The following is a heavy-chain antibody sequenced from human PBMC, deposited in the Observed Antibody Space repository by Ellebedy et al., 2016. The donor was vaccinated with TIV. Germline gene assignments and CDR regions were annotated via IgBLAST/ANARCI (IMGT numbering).Heavy chain of an antibody. J-gene: IGHJ4*02. V-gene: IGHV3-74*01. CDR3: ARGKTGD. D-gene: IGHD7-27*01. Sequence: GESLKISCAASGFTFSGHWMHWIRQAPGKGLVWVSRVTNDGTTTDYADSVKGRFTISRDSTKNSVYLQMDSLRAEDTAVYYCARGKTGDWGQGTLVTVSS. CDR1: GFTFSGHW. CDR2: VTNDGTTT.